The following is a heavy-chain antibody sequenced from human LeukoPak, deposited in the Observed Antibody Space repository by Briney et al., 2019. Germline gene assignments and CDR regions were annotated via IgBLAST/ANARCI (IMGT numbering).Heavy chain of an antibody. V-gene: IGHV4-59*02. CDR2: IYYTET. Sequence: SETLSLTCTVSGGSVSDYYWSWIRQSPGKGLEWIGYIYYTETSYNPSLKSRVTISADTSKNQFSLKLSSVTAADTAVYYCAGGRSSMVRGYYYYYMDVWGKGTTVTISS. D-gene: IGHD3-10*01. CDR1: GGSVSDYY. J-gene: IGHJ6*03. CDR3: AGGRSSMVRGYYYYYMDV.